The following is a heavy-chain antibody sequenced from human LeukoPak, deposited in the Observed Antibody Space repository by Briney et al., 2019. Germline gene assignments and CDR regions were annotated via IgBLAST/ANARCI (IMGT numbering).Heavy chain of an antibody. V-gene: IGHV3-23*01. D-gene: IGHD6-19*01. CDR3: AKGGRPSAWTYFDY. J-gene: IGHJ4*02. CDR1: GLAFINYG. Sequence: GGTLRLSCAASGLAFINYGMTWVRQAPGKGLEWVSTLSSGDGATYYADSVKGRFTISRDNSKNTVVLQMNSLRDEDTAIYYCAKGGRPSAWTYFDYWGQGALVTVSS. CDR2: LSSGDGAT.